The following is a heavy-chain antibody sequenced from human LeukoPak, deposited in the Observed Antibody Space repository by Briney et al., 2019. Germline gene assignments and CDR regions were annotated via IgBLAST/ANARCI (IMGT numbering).Heavy chain of an antibody. Sequence: PGGSLRLSCAASVFTVSRNYMSWVRQAPGKGVEWVSVIYSGGSTYYADSVKGRFTISRDNSKNTMYLQMTSLRAEDTDVYYCASSRDGYNSCKSVFDYWGKGTLVTVSS. CDR1: VFTVSRNY. J-gene: IGHJ4*02. CDR3: ASSRDGYNSCKSVFDY. CDR2: IYSGGST. V-gene: IGHV3-53*01. D-gene: IGHD5-24*01.